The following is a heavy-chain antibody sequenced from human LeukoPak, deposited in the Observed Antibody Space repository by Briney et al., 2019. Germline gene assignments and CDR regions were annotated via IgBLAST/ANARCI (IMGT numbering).Heavy chain of an antibody. V-gene: IGHV4-31*03. D-gene: IGHD3-22*01. CDR3: ARDVHYYDSSGSPIGYFDY. CDR1: GGSISSGDYY. J-gene: IGHJ4*02. CDR2: IYNTGST. Sequence: PSQTLSLTCTVSGGSISSGDYYWSWIRQHPGKGLAWIGYIYNTGSTYYNPSLKSRLTISLDMSKNQFSLRLSSVTAADTAVYYCARDVHYYDSSGSPIGYFDYWGQGTLVTVSS.